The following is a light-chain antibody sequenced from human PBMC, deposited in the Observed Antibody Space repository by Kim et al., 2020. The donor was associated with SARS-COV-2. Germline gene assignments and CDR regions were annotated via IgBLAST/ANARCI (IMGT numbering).Light chain of an antibody. CDR2: KAS. J-gene: IGKJ1*01. CDR3: QQYNSYPWW. Sequence: DIQMTQSPSTLSASVGDRVTITCRASQSISSWLAWYQQKPGKAPKVLIYKASSLESGVPSRFSGSGSGTEFTLTISSLQPDDFATYYSQQYNSYPWWFGQGTKVDIK. V-gene: IGKV1-5*03. CDR1: QSISSW.